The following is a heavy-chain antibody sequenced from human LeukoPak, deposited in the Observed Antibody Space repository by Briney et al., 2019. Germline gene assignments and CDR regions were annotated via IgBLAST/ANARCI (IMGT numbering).Heavy chain of an antibody. D-gene: IGHD7-27*01. CDR2: IHPSDSDI. Sequence: GESLNISCKASGYSFTSYWIGWVRQMPGKGLEWMGSIHPSDSDIRYTPSFQGQFTISADNSLRTAYLQWNSLKASDTAIYYCARQTGMGRSGDYWGQGTLVTVSS. V-gene: IGHV5-51*01. CDR3: ARQTGMGRSGDY. CDR1: GYSFTSYW. J-gene: IGHJ4*02.